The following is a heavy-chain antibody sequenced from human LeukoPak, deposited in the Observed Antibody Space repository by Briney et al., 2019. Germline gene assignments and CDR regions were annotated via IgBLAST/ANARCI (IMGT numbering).Heavy chain of an antibody. J-gene: IGHJ4*02. V-gene: IGHV3-21*04. CDR3: ARDRGYGRYYFDS. CDR2: ISSASSYI. Sequence: GGSLRLSCAASGFTFSSYSMNWVRQAPGKGLEWVSAISSASSYIYYADSVKGRFTISRDNSKNTLYLQMNSLRAEDTAVYYCARDRGYGRYYFDSWGQGTLVTVSS. D-gene: IGHD3-10*01. CDR1: GFTFSSYS.